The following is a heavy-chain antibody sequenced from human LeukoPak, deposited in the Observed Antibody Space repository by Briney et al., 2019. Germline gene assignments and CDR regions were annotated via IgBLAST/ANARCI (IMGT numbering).Heavy chain of an antibody. D-gene: IGHD3-16*01. CDR3: ARDLGGEKGKFDY. Sequence: GGSLRLSCAASGFTFSDYYMSWIRRAPGKGLEWVSYISSSSHYTNYADSVKGRFTISRDNAENSLDLQMNSLRAEDTAVYYCARDLGGEKGKFDYWGQGTLVTVSS. CDR2: ISSSSHYT. V-gene: IGHV3-11*05. CDR1: GFTFSDYY. J-gene: IGHJ4*02.